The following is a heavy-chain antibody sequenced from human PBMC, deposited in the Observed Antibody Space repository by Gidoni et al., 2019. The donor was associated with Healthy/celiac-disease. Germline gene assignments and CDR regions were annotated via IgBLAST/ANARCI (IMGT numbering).Heavy chain of an antibody. CDR2: ISAYHGNT. D-gene: IGHD1-20*01. Sequence: QVQLVQSGADVKKPGASVKVSCKASGYTFTSYGISWFRQDPGQGREWMGLISAYHGNTNYGQKLQGRVTMTTDTSTSTVYMELRRLRSDDTAVYYCARGPDNWNVFDSWGQGTLVTVSS. J-gene: IGHJ4*02. CDR1: GYTFTSYG. CDR3: ARGPDNWNVFDS. V-gene: IGHV1-18*01.